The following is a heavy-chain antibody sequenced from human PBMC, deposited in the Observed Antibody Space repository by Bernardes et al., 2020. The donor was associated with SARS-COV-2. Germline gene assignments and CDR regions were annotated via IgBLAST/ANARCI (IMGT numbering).Heavy chain of an antibody. CDR1: GYTFTSYY. J-gene: IGHJ6*02. V-gene: IGHV1-46*01. Sequence: ASVKVSCKASGYTFTSYYMHWVRQAPGQGLEWMGIINPSGGSTSYAQKFQGRVTMTRDTSTSTVYMELGSLRSEDTAVYYCARGIRYCSSTSCYTGKNNYYYYYGMDVWGQGTTVTVSS. CDR2: INPSGGST. D-gene: IGHD2-2*02. CDR3: ARGIRYCSSTSCYTGKNNYYYYYGMDV.